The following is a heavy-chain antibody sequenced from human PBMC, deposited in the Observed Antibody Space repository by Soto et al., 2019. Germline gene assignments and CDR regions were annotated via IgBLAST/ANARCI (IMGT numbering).Heavy chain of an antibody. Sequence: GSLRHPCPASGFTVNSNYMSWVRQAPGKGLEWVSFIYSGGSTYYAASVKGRFTISRDNSKNTLYLQMNSLRAEDTAVYYCARDLSRVATIYWGQGTLVTVSS. J-gene: IGHJ4*02. V-gene: IGHV3-66*01. CDR2: IYSGGST. D-gene: IGHD5-12*01. CDR3: ARDLSRVATIY. CDR1: GFTVNSNY.